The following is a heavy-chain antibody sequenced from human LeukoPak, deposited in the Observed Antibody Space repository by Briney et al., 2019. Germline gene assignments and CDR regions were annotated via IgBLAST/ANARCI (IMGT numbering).Heavy chain of an antibody. CDR3: ARAPLVLQYRWWFDP. CDR1: GFTFSRDE. V-gene: IGHV3-48*03. CDR2: MSGSGDTI. J-gene: IGHJ5*02. D-gene: IGHD5-24*01. Sequence: GGSLRLSCAVSGFTFSRDEMNWVRQAPGKGQEWVSYMSGSGDTIYYADSVKGRLTISRDNAKNSLYLQMTSLRAEDTAVYHCARAPLVLQYRWWFDPWGQGTLVTVSA.